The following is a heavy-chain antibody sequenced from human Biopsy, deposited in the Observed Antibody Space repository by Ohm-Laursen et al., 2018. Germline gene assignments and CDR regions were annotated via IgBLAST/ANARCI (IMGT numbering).Heavy chain of an antibody. CDR2: ISCTGYT. CDR1: GGSFTGHY. D-gene: IGHD4-23*01. V-gene: IGHV4-59*11. CDR3: ARGSNDSGGLYFPR. Sequence: SETLSLTCTVSGGSFTGHYWSWIRQPPGKGLEWIGHISCTGYTSYNASHKSRVTISVDTSRNHFSLRLSSLTAADTAVYYCARGSNDSGGLYFPRWGQGTLLTVSS. J-gene: IGHJ4*02.